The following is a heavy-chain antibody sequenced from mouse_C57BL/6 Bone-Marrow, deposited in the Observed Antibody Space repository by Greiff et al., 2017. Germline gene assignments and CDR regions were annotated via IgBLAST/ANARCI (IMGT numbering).Heavy chain of an antibody. CDR1: GYTFTSYW. CDR3: AISPYYDGRCYWYFWV. CDR2: INPSSGYT. Sequence: QVQLQQPGAELAKPGASVTLSCKASGYTFTSYWMNWVKQRPGQGLEWIGYINPSSGYTKYNQKYKNKATLTVDKSSSTAYMQLSSLTYEDSAVYYCAISPYYDGRCYWYFWVRGTGTTVTVAT. V-gene: IGHV1-7*01. J-gene: IGHJ1*03. D-gene: IGHD1-1*01.